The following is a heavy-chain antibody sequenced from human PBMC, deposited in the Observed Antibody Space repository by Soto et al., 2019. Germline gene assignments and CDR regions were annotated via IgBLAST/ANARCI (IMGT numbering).Heavy chain of an antibody. D-gene: IGHD2-15*01. Sequence: ASVKVSCKASGYTFSDYNIHWVRQAPGQGLEWMGWINPNSGVTKYAEKFQGWVTMTRDMSITTAHMDLSRLKSDDTAVYYCARESRYCSGGSCYFDHWGQGTLVTVSS. CDR1: GYTFSDYN. CDR2: INPNSGVT. J-gene: IGHJ4*02. V-gene: IGHV1-2*04. CDR3: ARESRYCSGGSCYFDH.